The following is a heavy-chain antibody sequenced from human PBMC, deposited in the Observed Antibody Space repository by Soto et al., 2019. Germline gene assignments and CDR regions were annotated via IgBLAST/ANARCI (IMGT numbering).Heavy chain of an antibody. D-gene: IGHD1-20*01. CDR3: ARRITSAFDY. CDR2: ITGSGDYT. V-gene: IGHV3-23*01. J-gene: IGHJ4*02. Sequence: EVQLLESGGGLVQPGGSLRLSCVASGFTFSIYNMNWVRQAPGKGLEWVSVITGSGDYTNYADSVKGRFTISRDNSKNSLYLQMNSLRAEDTAVYFCARRITSAFDYWGQGTLVTVFS. CDR1: GFTFSIYN.